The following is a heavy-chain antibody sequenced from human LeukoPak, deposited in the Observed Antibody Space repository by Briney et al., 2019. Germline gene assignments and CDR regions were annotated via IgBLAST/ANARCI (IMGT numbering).Heavy chain of an antibody. J-gene: IGHJ6*03. CDR3: ARGRKEAAAGDFYYYYYMDV. Sequence: TSETLSLTCAVYGGSLSGYYWSWIRQPPGKGLEWIGEINHSGSTNYNPSLKSRVTISVDTSKNQFSLKLSSVTAADTAVYYCARGRKEAAAGDFYYYYYMDVWGKGTTVTVSS. V-gene: IGHV4-34*01. D-gene: IGHD6-13*01. CDR2: INHSGST. CDR1: GGSLSGYY.